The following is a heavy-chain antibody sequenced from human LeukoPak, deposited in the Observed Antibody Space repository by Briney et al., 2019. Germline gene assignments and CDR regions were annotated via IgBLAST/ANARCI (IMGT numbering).Heavy chain of an antibody. J-gene: IGHJ5*02. Sequence: SETLSLTCAVYGGSFSGYYWSWIRQPPGKGLEWIGEINHSGSTNYNPSLKSRVTISVDTSKNQFSLKLSSVTAADTAVYYCARDKKDGYNDGGFDPWGQGTLVTVSS. V-gene: IGHV4-34*01. CDR3: ARDKKDGYNDGGFDP. CDR2: INHSGST. CDR1: GGSFSGYY. D-gene: IGHD5-24*01.